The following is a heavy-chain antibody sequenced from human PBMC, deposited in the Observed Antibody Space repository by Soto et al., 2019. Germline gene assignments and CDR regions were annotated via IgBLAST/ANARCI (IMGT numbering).Heavy chain of an antibody. J-gene: IGHJ4*02. CDR1: GFTFTNYA. D-gene: IGHD4-17*01. V-gene: IGHV3-23*01. CDR2: LLRSGSTT. CDR3: AKDAVSGDGIWLLDS. Sequence: GGSLRLSCAASGFTFTNYAMTWARQAPGKGLEWVSSLLRSGSTTYYADSVKGRFTISSDISANSLYLQMDSLRAEDTAVYYCAKDAVSGDGIWLLDSWGQGTVVTVSS.